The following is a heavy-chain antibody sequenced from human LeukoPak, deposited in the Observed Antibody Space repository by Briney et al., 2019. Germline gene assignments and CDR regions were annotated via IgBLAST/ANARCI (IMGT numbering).Heavy chain of an antibody. Sequence: SETLSLTCTVSGGSISSYYWSWIRQPPGKGLEWIGEINHSGSTNYNPSLKSRVTISVDTSKNQFSLKLSSVTAADTAVYYCARGPRRRFDPWGQGTLVTVSS. V-gene: IGHV4-34*01. CDR2: INHSGST. J-gene: IGHJ5*02. CDR1: GGSISSYY. CDR3: ARGPRRRFDP.